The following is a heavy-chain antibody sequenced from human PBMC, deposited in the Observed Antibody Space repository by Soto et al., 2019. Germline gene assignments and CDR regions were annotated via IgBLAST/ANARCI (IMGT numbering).Heavy chain of an antibody. V-gene: IGHV1-46*03. CDR2: INPSGGST. Sequence: ASVKVSCKASGYTFTSYYMHWVRQAPGQGLEWMGIINPSGGSTSYAQKFQGRVTMTRDTSTSTVYMELSSLRSEDTAVYYCASGAPIAAPEAYYYYYMDVWGKGTTVTVSS. J-gene: IGHJ6*03. CDR3: ASGAPIAAPEAYYYYYMDV. CDR1: GYTFTSYY. D-gene: IGHD6-6*01.